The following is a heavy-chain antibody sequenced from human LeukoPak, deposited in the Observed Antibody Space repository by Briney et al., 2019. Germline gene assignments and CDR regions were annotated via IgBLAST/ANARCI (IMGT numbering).Heavy chain of an antibody. V-gene: IGHV4-39*01. CDR3: ARHLYYYGSGSYSHIDF. CDR1: GGSISSSTYY. CDR2: IYYSGST. J-gene: IGHJ4*02. D-gene: IGHD3-10*01. Sequence: SETLSLTCTVSGGSISSSTYYWGWIRRPPGKGLEWIGSIYYSGSTYYNPSLKSRVTISVDTSKNQFSLKLSSVTAADTAVYYCARHLYYYGSGSYSHIDFWGQGTLVTVSS.